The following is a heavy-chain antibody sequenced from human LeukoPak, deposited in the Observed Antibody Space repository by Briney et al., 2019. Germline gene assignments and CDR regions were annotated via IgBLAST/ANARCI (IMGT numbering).Heavy chain of an antibody. CDR2: IKSKTDGGTT. J-gene: IGHJ5*02. CDR3: TTESPYLIRSAARSDFWSGYSGSWNWFDP. CDR1: GFTFSNAW. V-gene: IGHV3-15*01. Sequence: PGGSLRLSCAASGFTFSNAWMSWVRQAPGKGLEWVGRIKSKTDGGTTDYAAPVKGRFTISRDDSKNTLYLQMNSLKTEDTAVYYCTTESPYLIRSAARSDFWSGYSGSWNWFDPWGQGTLVTVSS. D-gene: IGHD3-3*01.